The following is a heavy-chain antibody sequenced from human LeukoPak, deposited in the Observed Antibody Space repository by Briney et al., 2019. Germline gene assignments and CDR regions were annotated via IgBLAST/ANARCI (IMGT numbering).Heavy chain of an antibody. J-gene: IGHJ4*02. Sequence: GGSLRLSCAASGFTFSSYAMSWVRRAPGKGLEWVANIKQDGSEKNYVDSVKGRFTISRDNAKNSLYLQMNNLRVEDTAMYYCAGGTGFIIKDWGQGTLVTVSS. CDR1: GFTFSSYA. CDR2: IKQDGSEK. V-gene: IGHV3-7*03. D-gene: IGHD3-9*01. CDR3: AGGTGFIIKD.